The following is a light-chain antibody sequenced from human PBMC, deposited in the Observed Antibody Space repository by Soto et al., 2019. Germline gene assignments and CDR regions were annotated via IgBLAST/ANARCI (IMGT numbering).Light chain of an antibody. CDR3: PSYDSSLSVLYV. J-gene: IGLJ1*01. V-gene: IGLV1-40*01. Sequence: QSVLTQPPSVSGAPGQRVTISCTGSSSNIGAGYDVHWYQQLPGTAPKLLIYGNSNRPSGVPDRFSGSKSGTSASLAITGLQAEDEADYYCPSYDSSLSVLYVFGTGTKVTGL. CDR2: GNS. CDR1: SSNIGAGYD.